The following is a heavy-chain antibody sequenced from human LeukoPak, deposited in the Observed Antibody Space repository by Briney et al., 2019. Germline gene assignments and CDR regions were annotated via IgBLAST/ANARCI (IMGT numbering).Heavy chain of an antibody. CDR1: GFTFSSYA. V-gene: IGHV3-23*01. D-gene: IGHD6-19*01. Sequence: GGSLRLSCAASGFTFSSYAMSWVRQAPGKGLEWVSGISGSAGSTYYADPVRGRFSISRDNSKNTLYLQMNSLRAEDTAVYYCAKGWVAVAGKGGYYFDYWGQGTLVTVSS. CDR2: ISGSAGST. J-gene: IGHJ4*02. CDR3: AKGWVAVAGKGGYYFDY.